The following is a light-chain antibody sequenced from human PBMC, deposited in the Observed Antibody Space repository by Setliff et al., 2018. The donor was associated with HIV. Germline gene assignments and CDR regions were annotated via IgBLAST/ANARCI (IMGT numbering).Light chain of an antibody. V-gene: IGKV3-20*01. CDR2: GAS. CDR1: QSVISSS. J-gene: IGKJ1*01. CDR3: QQYGTSRSWT. Sequence: EIVLTQSPGTLSLSPRERATLSCRASQSVISSSLAWYQQKPGQAPRLLIYGASSRATGIPDRFSGSGSGTDFTLTISRLEPEDFAVYYCQQYGTSRSWTFGQGTKVDIK.